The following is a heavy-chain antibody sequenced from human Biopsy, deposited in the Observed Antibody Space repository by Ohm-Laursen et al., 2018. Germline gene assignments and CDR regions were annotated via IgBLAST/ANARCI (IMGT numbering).Heavy chain of an antibody. J-gene: IGHJ4*02. CDR2: INPNSGVP. D-gene: IGHD3-10*01. Sequence: ASVKASCTASGYTFTGYYTPWGRQAPGQGLEWMGWINPNSGVPNYAPRFQGRVTMTRDTSISTAYMELSRLRSDDTAVYYCARDPRYGYGSYFDYWGQGTLVAVSS. V-gene: IGHV1-2*02. CDR3: ARDPRYGYGSYFDY. CDR1: GYTFTGYY.